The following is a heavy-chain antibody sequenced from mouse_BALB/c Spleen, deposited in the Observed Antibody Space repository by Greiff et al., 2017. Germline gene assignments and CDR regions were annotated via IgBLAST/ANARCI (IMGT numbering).Heavy chain of an antibody. CDR1: GFTFSSYG. CDR3: ARHGQLGLRRFAY. D-gene: IGHD3-3*01. Sequence: EVKLMESGGDLVKPGGSLKLSCAASGFTFSSYGMSWVRQTPDKRLEWVATISSGGSYTYYPDSVKGRFTISRDNAKNTLYLQMSSLKSEDTAMYYCARHGQLGLRRFAYWGQGTLVTVSA. J-gene: IGHJ3*01. CDR2: ISSGGSYT. V-gene: IGHV5-6*01.